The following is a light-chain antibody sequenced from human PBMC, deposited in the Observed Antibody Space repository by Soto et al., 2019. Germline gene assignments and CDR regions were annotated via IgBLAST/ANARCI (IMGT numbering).Light chain of an antibody. CDR3: LQHNSSTIT. CDR2: AAS. CDR1: QGIRNY. V-gene: IGKV1-17*03. J-gene: IGKJ5*01. Sequence: DIQMTQSPSAMSASVGDRVTITCRASQGIRNYLAWFQQKRGKVPKGXIYAASSLPSGVPSRFSGSGSGTEFTLTISSLQPEDFATDYCLQHNSSTITFGQGTRLEIK.